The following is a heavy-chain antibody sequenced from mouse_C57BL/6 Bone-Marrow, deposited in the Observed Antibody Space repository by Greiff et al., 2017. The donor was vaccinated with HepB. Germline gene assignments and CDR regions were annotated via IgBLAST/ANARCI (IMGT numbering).Heavy chain of an antibody. D-gene: IGHD1-1*01. CDR3: ARGVGNYYGSSPWFAY. CDR2: ISYDGSN. Sequence: VQLKESGPGLVKPSQSLSLTCSVTGYSITSGYYWNWIRQFPGNKLEWMGYISYDGSNNYNPSLKNRISITRDTSKNQFFLKLNSVTTEDTATYYCARGVGNYYGSSPWFAYWGQGTLVTVSA. J-gene: IGHJ3*01. V-gene: IGHV3-6*01. CDR1: GYSITSGYY.